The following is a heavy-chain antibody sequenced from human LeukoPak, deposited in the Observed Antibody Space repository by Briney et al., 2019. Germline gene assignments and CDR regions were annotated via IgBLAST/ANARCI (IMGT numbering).Heavy chain of an antibody. D-gene: IGHD1-14*01. J-gene: IGHJ5*02. CDR3: ARDRWPRGETTTIGPFDP. Sequence: PGGSLRLSCAASGFTFSSYGMSWVRQAPGKGLEWVSAISGSGGSTYYADSVKGRFTISRDNAKNSLSLQMSSLRVEDTAVYYCARDRWPRGETTTIGPFDPWGQGTLVTVSS. V-gene: IGHV3-23*01. CDR1: GFTFSSYG. CDR2: ISGSGGST.